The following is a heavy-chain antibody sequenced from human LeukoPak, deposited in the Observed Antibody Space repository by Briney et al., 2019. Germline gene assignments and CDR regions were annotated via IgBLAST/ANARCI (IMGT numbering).Heavy chain of an antibody. Sequence: PSETLSLTCTVSGGSLSGYYWSCIRQPPGKGLEWIGYIYYSGSTNYNPSLKSRVTISVNTSKSQFSLKLGSVTAADTAVCYCATDTGTAYFDYWGQGTLVTVSS. D-gene: IGHD2-8*02. V-gene: IGHV4-59*01. J-gene: IGHJ4*02. CDR2: IYYSGST. CDR1: GGSLSGYY. CDR3: ATDTGTAYFDY.